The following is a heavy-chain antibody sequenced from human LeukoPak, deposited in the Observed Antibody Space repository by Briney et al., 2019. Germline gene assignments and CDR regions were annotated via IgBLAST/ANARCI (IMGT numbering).Heavy chain of an antibody. V-gene: IGHV3-30*02. CDR3: AKDLPEYYGSGSYGFDY. Sequence: GGSLRLSCAASGFTFSSYGLHWVRQAPGKGLEWVAFIRYDGSNKYYADSVKGRFTVSRDNSKNTLFLQMNSLRADDTAVYYCAKDLPEYYGSGSYGFDYWGQGTLVTVSS. D-gene: IGHD3-10*01. J-gene: IGHJ4*02. CDR2: IRYDGSNK. CDR1: GFTFSSYG.